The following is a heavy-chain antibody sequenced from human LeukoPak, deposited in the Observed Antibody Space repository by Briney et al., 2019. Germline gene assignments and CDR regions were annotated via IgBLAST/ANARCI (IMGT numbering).Heavy chain of an antibody. D-gene: IGHD2-21*02. Sequence: GGSLRLSCAASGFTFSSYAMSWVRQAPGKGLEWASAISGSGGSTYYADSVKGRFTISRDNSKNTLYLQMNSLRAEDTAVYYCAKEGDYYYIPMVDYWGQGTLVTVSS. V-gene: IGHV3-23*01. CDR3: AKEGDYYYIPMVDY. CDR2: ISGSGGST. J-gene: IGHJ4*02. CDR1: GFTFSSYA.